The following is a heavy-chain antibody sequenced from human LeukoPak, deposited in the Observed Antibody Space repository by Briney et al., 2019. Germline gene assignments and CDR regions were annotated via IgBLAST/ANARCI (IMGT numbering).Heavy chain of an antibody. CDR1: GFTFSRHS. V-gene: IGHV3-23*01. CDR2: ISASGDDT. D-gene: IGHD4-17*01. CDR3: AKSSEDGDWYFDL. Sequence: GGSLRLSCAASGFTFSRHSMTWVRQAPGKGLEWVSAISASGDDTYYADSVRGRFTLSRDNSKNTVYLQMNSLRAEDTAVYYCAKSSEDGDWYFDLWGRGTLVTVSS. J-gene: IGHJ2*01.